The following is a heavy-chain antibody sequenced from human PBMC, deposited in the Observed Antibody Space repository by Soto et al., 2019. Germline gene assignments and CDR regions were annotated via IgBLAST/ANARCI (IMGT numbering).Heavy chain of an antibody. J-gene: IGHJ4*02. CDR2: IYPGDSDT. D-gene: IGHD3-16*01. V-gene: IGHV5-51*01. Sequence: PGESLKISCKGSGYSFTTFWIGWVRQMSGKGLEWMGIIYPGDSDTRYSPSFQGQVTFSADKSTSSTYLQWSSLKASDTAIYFCARRARGNWAFDYWGQGTLVTVSS. CDR1: GYSFTTFW. CDR3: ARRARGNWAFDY.